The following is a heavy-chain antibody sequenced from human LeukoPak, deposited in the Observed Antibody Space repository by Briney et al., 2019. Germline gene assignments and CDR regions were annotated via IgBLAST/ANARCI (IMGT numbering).Heavy chain of an antibody. CDR2: INPNSGGT. D-gene: IGHD1-26*01. CDR3: AREDLRGSWLYYFDY. Sequence: ASVKVSCKASGYTFTGYYMHWVRQAPGQGLEWMGWINPNSGGTNYAQKFQGRVTMTRDTSISTAYMELSRLGSDDTAVYYCAREDLRGSWLYYFDYWGQGTLVTVSS. J-gene: IGHJ4*02. V-gene: IGHV1-2*02. CDR1: GYTFTGYY.